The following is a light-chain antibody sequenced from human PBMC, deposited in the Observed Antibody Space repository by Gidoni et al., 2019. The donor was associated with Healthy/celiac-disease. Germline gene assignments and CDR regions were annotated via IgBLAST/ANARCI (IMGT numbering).Light chain of an antibody. V-gene: IGLV3-19*01. CDR1: SLRSYY. Sequence: SSELTQDPAVSVALGQTVRITCQGDSLRSYYASWYQQKPGQAPVLVIYGKNNRPSGIPDRFSGSSSGNTASLTITGAQAEDEADYYCNDRDSSGNHRVVFGGGTKLTVL. CDR2: GKN. J-gene: IGLJ2*01. CDR3: NDRDSSGNHRVV.